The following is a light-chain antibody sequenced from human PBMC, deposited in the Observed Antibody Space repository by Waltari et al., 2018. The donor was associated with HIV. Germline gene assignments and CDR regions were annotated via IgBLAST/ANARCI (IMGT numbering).Light chain of an antibody. Sequence: SSELTQDPAVSVALGQTVRFSCQGDSLRTYFPSWYQQKPGQAPILVVYGNNKRPSGIPDRFSGSRSGNTASLTITGAQAEDEAAYYCNSRDSSGNPLFGGGAKLTVL. CDR1: SLRTYF. CDR2: GNN. J-gene: IGLJ3*02. CDR3: NSRDSSGNPL. V-gene: IGLV3-19*01.